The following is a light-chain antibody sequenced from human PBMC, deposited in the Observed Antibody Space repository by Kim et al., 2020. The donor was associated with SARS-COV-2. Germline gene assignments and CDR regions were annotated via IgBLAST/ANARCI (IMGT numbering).Light chain of an antibody. CDR2: QNK. J-gene: IGLJ2*01. CDR3: QAWDISTLV. CDR1: KLGDKY. V-gene: IGLV3-1*01. Sequence: SVSPGQTARITCSGDKLGDKYASWYLQKPGQSPVLVMYQNKKRPSGIPERFSGSNSGNTATLIISGTQAMDEAHYYCQAWDISTLVFGGGTKLTVL.